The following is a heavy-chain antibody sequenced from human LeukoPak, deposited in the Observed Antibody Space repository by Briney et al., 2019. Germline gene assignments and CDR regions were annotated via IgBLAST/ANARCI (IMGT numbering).Heavy chain of an antibody. CDR3: ARATRLAVATGRKYYFDY. D-gene: IGHD6-19*01. J-gene: IGHJ4*02. CDR2: INHSGST. Sequence: PSETLSLTCTVSGGSISSYYWSWIRQPPGKGLEWIGEINHSGSTNYNPSLKSRVTISVDTSKNQFSLKLSSVTAADTAVYYCARATRLAVATGRKYYFDYWGQGTLVTVSS. V-gene: IGHV4-34*01. CDR1: GGSISSYY.